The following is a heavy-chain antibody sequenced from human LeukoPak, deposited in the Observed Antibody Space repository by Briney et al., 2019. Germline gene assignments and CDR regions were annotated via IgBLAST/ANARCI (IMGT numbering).Heavy chain of an antibody. D-gene: IGHD3-22*01. CDR2: ISGSGGST. CDR3: AKNYYYDSSGYYPHFDY. CDR1: GFTFSSYG. Sequence: GGSLRLSCAASGFTFSSYGMHWVRQAPGKGLEWVSAISGSGGSTYYADSVKGRFTISRDNSKNTLYLQMNSLRAEDTAVYYCAKNYYYDSSGYYPHFDYWGQGTLVTVSS. J-gene: IGHJ4*02. V-gene: IGHV3-23*01.